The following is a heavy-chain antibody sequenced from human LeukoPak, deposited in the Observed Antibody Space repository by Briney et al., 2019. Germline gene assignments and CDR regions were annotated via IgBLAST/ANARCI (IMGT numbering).Heavy chain of an antibody. CDR3: AKDRGYRSHYGGTDY. D-gene: IGHD4-23*01. V-gene: IGHV3-23*01. CDR1: GFTFTSYA. Sequence: GGSLSLSCAASGFTFTSYAMSWVFQAPGKGLEWVSAISGSGGSTYYADSVKGRFTISRDNSKNTLYLQLNSLRAEDTAVYYCAKDRGYRSHYGGTDYCGQGTLVTVSS. CDR2: ISGSGGST. J-gene: IGHJ4*02.